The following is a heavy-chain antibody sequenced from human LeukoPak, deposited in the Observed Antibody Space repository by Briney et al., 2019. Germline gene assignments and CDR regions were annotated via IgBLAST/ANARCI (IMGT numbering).Heavy chain of an antibody. CDR2: ISSDGSHK. J-gene: IGHJ4*02. CDR1: GFTFSGYG. Sequence: GGSLRLSCAASGFTFSGYGMHWVRQAPGKGLEWVAIISSDGSHKYYADSVKGRFTISRDNSKNTLYLQMNSLRAEDTAVYYCAKDLPFDSWGQGTLVTVSS. CDR3: AKDLPFDS. V-gene: IGHV3-30*18.